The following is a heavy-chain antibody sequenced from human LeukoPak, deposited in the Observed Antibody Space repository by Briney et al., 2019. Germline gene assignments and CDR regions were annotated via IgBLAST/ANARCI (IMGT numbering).Heavy chain of an antibody. CDR3: ARERLVDLATIFDY. D-gene: IGHD5-24*01. J-gene: IGHJ4*02. Sequence: PSETLSLTCVVSGGSISGYYWTWIRQPPGKGLEWIGYTYYRGSSSFNPSLRSRVTISVDMSKNQVSLKLTSVTAADTAVYYCARERLVDLATIFDYWGQGALDTVSS. CDR2: TYYRGSS. CDR1: GGSISGYY. V-gene: IGHV4-59*01.